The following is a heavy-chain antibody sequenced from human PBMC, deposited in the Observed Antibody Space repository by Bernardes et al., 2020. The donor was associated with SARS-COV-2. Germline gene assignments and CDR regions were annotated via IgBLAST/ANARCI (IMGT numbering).Heavy chain of an antibody. Sequence: ASVKVSCKASGYTFTSYGISWVRQAPGQGLEWMGWISAYTGNTNYAQKLQGRVTMTTDTSTSTAYMELRSLRSDDTAVYYCARFSRSVTIFGVVPLLDYWGQGTLVTVSS. CDR1: GYTFTSYG. CDR3: ARFSRSVTIFGVVPLLDY. J-gene: IGHJ4*02. V-gene: IGHV1-18*01. D-gene: IGHD3-3*01. CDR2: ISAYTGNT.